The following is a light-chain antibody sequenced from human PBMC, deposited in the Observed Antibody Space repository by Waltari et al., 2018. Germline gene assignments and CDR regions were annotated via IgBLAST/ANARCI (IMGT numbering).Light chain of an antibody. V-gene: IGKV3-11*01. CDR1: QSVSSS. J-gene: IGKJ4*01. Sequence: EILLTQSSATLSLSTRARTTLSCRPSQSVSSSLACYQQKPGQAPRLLIYDASNRATGIPARFSGSGSGTDFTLTISSLEPEDFAVYYCQQRSNWPTFGGGTKVEIK. CDR3: QQRSNWPT. CDR2: DAS.